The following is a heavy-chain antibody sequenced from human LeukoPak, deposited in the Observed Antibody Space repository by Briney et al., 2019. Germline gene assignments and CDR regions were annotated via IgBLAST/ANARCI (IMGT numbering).Heavy chain of an antibody. J-gene: IGHJ3*01. CDR3: ARSRLDYYDSSGYPYAFDV. D-gene: IGHD3-22*01. CDR2: ISSSSSYI. V-gene: IGHV3-21*01. CDR1: GFTLSSYS. Sequence: GGSLRLSCAASGFTLSSYSMNWVRQAPGKGLEWVSSISSSSSYIYYADSVKGRFTISRDNAKNSLYLQMNSLRAEDTAVYYCARSRLDYYDSSGYPYAFDVWGQGTMVTVSS.